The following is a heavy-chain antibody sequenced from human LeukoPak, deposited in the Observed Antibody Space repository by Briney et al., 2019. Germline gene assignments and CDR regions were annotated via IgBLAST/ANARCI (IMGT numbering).Heavy chain of an antibody. D-gene: IGHD6-13*01. J-gene: IGHJ1*01. CDR3: ASVPSGKPGIAAAGTKGGYFQH. Sequence: SETLSLTCTVSGGSISSSSYYWGWIRQPPGKGLEWIGSIYYSGSTYYNPSLKSRVTISVDTSKNQFSLKLSSVTAADTAVYYCASVPSGKPGIAAAGTKGGYFQHWGQGTLVTVSS. V-gene: IGHV4-39*07. CDR2: IYYSGST. CDR1: GGSISSSSYY.